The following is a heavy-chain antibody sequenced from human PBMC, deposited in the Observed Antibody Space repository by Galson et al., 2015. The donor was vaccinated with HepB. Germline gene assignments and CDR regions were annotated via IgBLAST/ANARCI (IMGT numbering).Heavy chain of an antibody. Sequence: TLSLTCTVSGGPISSGGYYWSWIRQHPGKGLEWIGYIYYSGSTYYNPSLKSRVTISVDTSKNQFSLKLSSVTAADTAVYYCARGFPINYKSWSGRAGFYPWGQGTLVTVSS. D-gene: IGHD3-3*01. CDR3: ARGFPINYKSWSGRAGFYP. V-gene: IGHV4-31*03. J-gene: IGHJ5*02. CDR1: GGPISSGGYY. CDR2: IYYSGST.